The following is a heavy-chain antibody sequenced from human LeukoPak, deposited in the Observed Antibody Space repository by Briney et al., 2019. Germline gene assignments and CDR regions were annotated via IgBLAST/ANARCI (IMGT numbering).Heavy chain of an antibody. CDR2: INSDGSRT. D-gene: IGHD6-25*01. Sequence: GGSLRLSCEASEFTFTTYWMSWVRQAPGKGLVWVSRINSDGSRTTYADSVKGRFTISRDNAKNTLYLQMNSLRAEDTAVYYCARVGARLGAFDIWGQGTMVTVSS. CDR3: ARVGARLGAFDI. V-gene: IGHV3-74*01. CDR1: EFTFTTYW. J-gene: IGHJ3*02.